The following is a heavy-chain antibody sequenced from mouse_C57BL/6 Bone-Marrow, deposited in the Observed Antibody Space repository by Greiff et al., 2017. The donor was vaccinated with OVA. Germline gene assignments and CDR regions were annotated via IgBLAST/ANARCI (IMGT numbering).Heavy chain of an antibody. CDR2: IDPETGGT. D-gene: IGHD1-1*01. V-gene: IGHV1-15*01. J-gene: IGHJ2*01. Sequence: QVQLQQSGAELVRPGASVTLSCKASGYTFTDYEMHWVKQTPVHGLEWIGAIDPETGGTAYNQKFKGKAILTANKSSSTAYMDLRSLTSEDSAVYYCTRGYGSFDYWGQGTTLTVSS. CDR3: TRGYGSFDY. CDR1: GYTFTDYE.